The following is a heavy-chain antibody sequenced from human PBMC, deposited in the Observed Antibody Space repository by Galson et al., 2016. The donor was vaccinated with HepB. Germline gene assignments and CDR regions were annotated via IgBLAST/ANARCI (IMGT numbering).Heavy chain of an antibody. J-gene: IGHJ4*02. Sequence: SLRLSCAASGFSFEDHGMHWVRQAPGKGLEWVSSINWNSRSLDYADSVKGRFNISRDDSKNTLYLQMDSLRDQDTAGYFCARASISHFDFWGQGILVTVSS. CDR3: ARASISHFDF. V-gene: IGHV3-9*01. CDR1: GFSFEDHG. CDR2: INWNSRSL.